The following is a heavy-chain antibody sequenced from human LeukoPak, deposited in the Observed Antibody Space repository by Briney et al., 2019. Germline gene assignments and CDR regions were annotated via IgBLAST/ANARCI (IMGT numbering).Heavy chain of an antibody. CDR1: GITVSSNS. Sequence: GGSLRLSCTVSGITVSSNSMSWVRQAPGKGLEWVSFIYSDNTHYSDSVKGRFTISRDNSKNTLYLQMNSLRAEDTAVYYCAKRGKAAAAQMGYYYYMDVWGKGTTVTISS. J-gene: IGHJ6*03. D-gene: IGHD6-13*01. CDR2: IYSDNT. CDR3: AKRGKAAAAQMGYYYYMDV. V-gene: IGHV3-66*03.